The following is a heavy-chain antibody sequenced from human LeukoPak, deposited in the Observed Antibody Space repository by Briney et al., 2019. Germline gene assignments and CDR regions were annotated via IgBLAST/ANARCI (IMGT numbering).Heavy chain of an antibody. V-gene: IGHV3-7*01. Sequence: GGSLRLSCAASGFTFSSYWMSWVRQAPGKGLEWVANIKQDGSEKYYVDSVKGRFTISRDNAKNSLYLQMNSLRAEDTAVYYCARELYITGEQPPDYWGQGTLVTVFS. D-gene: IGHD7-27*01. CDR1: GFTFSSYW. CDR3: ARELYITGEQPPDY. J-gene: IGHJ4*02. CDR2: IKQDGSEK.